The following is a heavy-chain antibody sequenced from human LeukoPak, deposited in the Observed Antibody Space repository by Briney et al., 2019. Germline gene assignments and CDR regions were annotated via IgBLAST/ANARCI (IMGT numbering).Heavy chain of an antibody. CDR2: MNPNSVNT. CDR1: GYTFTSYD. CDR3: ARGGVPAASKFVGVAS. D-gene: IGHD2-2*01. J-gene: IGHJ5*01. Sequence: GASVKVSCKASGYTFTSYDINWVRQATGQGLEWMGWMNPNSVNTGYPQKFQGRVTMTTNTSISTAYMELSSLRSEDTAVYYCARGGVPAASKFVGVASWGQGTLVIVSS. V-gene: IGHV1-8*01.